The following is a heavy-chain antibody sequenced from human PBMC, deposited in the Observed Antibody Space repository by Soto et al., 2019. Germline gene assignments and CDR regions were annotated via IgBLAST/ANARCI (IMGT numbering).Heavy chain of an antibody. CDR2: ISAYNGNT. D-gene: IGHD1-20*01. V-gene: IGHV1-18*04. J-gene: IGHJ6*02. CDR3: ARDPPITGSLRGTPLMDV. CDR1: GYYFTSHG. Sequence: QVQLVQSGAEVKKPGASVKISCKASGYYFTSHGISWVRQAPGQGLEWMGWISAYNGNTHYVQKFQERVTMTTDTSTNTAYMELWSLRSDDTAVYYCARDPPITGSLRGTPLMDVWGQGTTVTVSS.